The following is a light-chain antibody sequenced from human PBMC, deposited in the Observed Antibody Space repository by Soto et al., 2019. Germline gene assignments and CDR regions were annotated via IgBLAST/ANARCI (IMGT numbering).Light chain of an antibody. V-gene: IGLV2-8*01. CDR1: SSDVGGYNY. CDR3: SSYAGSNNWN. J-gene: IGLJ1*01. Sequence: QSALAQPPSASGSHGQSVTMSCTGTSSDVGGYNYVSWYQQHPGKAPKLMIYEVSKRPSGVPDRFSGSKSGNTASLTVSGLQAEDEADYYCSSYAGSNNWNFGTGTKLTVL. CDR2: EVS.